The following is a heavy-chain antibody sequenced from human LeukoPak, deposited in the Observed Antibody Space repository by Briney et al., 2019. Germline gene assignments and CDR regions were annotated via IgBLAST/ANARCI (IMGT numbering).Heavy chain of an antibody. CDR2: IFHSGST. D-gene: IGHD3-10*01. CDR3: AREFWFANAPGSWLDP. CDR1: GDSISSGAYS. Sequence: PSQTLSLTCVVSGDSISSGAYSWSWIRQPPGKGLEWIGYIFHSGSTFYNPSLNSRVTISVDNSKNQFSLRLSSVTAADTAVYYCAREFWFANAPGSWLDPWGQGTLVTVSS. V-gene: IGHV4-30-2*01. J-gene: IGHJ5*02.